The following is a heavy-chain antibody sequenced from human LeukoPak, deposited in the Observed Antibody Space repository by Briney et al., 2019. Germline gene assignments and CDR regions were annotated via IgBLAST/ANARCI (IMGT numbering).Heavy chain of an antibody. CDR1: GVSISSYY. V-gene: IGHV4-59*01. D-gene: IGHD6-19*01. CDR2: IYYSGST. J-gene: IGHJ1*01. CDR3: ARGGWYPESFQH. Sequence: SENLSLTCTVSGVSISSYYWNWIRQPPGKGLEWIGYIYYSGSTNYNPSLKSRVTISVDTSKNQFSLKLSSVTAADTAVYYCARGGWYPESFQHWGQGALVTVSS.